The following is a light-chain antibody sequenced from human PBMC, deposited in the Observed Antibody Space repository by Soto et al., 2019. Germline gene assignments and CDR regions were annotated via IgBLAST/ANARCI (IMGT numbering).Light chain of an antibody. CDR2: AAS. V-gene: IGKV3-20*01. CDR1: QSVSSNY. J-gene: IGKJ1*01. CDR3: QQYGDLPWT. Sequence: EIVLTQSPGTLYLSPGERATLSCRASQSVSSNYLAWYQQKRGQAPRLLIYAASARATGIPDRFSGSGSGTDFTLTISRLEPEDFAVYYCQQYGDLPWTFGQGTKVDIK.